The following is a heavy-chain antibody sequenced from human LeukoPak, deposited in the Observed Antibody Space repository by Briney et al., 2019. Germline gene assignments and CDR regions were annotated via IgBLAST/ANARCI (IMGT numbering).Heavy chain of an antibody. CDR3: ARGPEWEDPYYYYYYYMDV. CDR1: GGSISSYY. J-gene: IGHJ6*03. Sequence: TPSQTLSLTCTVSGGSISSYYWSWIRQPPGKGLEWIGYIYYSGSTNYNPSLKSRVTISVDTSKNQFSLKLSSVTAADTAVYYCARGPEWEDPYYYYYYYMDVWGKGTTVTVSS. V-gene: IGHV4-59*01. D-gene: IGHD1-26*01. CDR2: IYYSGST.